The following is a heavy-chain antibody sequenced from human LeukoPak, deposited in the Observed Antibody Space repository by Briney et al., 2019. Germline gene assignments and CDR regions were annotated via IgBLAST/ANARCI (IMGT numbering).Heavy chain of an antibody. V-gene: IGHV5-51*01. Sequence: GESLKISCKGSGYSFTSYWIGWVRQMPGKGLEWMGIIYPGDSDTRYSPSFQGQVTISADKSISTAYLQWSSLKASDTAMYYCAAPREDYGDYYYYGMDVWGQGTTVTVSS. J-gene: IGHJ6*02. D-gene: IGHD4-17*01. CDR2: IYPGDSDT. CDR3: AAPREDYGDYYYYGMDV. CDR1: GYSFTSYW.